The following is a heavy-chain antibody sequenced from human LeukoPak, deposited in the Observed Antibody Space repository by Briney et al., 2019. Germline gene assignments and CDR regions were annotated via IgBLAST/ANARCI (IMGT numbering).Heavy chain of an antibody. CDR2: IWLDGSNQ. CDR1: GLPLSSYG. Sequence: GGSQTLSCTPSGLPLSSYGIQWVRQAPDRALEWVADIWLDGSNQYYADSVKGRFTISRDNSRNTLYLEMNSLRDEDTAVFYCAREERGYIYALLYWGQGTLVTVSS. CDR3: AREERGYIYALLY. V-gene: IGHV3-33*01. J-gene: IGHJ4*02. D-gene: IGHD5-18*01.